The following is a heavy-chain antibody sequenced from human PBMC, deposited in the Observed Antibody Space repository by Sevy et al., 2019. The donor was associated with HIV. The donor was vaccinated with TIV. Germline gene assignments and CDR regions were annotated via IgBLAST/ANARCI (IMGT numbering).Heavy chain of an antibody. Sequence: SETLSLTCTVSGGSMSSGRYYWSWIRHHPGEGLEWMGYIHNSGSNYYNPSLRNRVTISADMSKNHFSLKLTSVTAADTAVYYCARGGYDFWSGSESWFDPWGQGTLVTVSS. D-gene: IGHD3-3*01. CDR3: ARGGYDFWSGSESWFDP. CDR2: IHNSGSN. CDR1: GGSMSSGRYY. V-gene: IGHV4-31*03. J-gene: IGHJ5*02.